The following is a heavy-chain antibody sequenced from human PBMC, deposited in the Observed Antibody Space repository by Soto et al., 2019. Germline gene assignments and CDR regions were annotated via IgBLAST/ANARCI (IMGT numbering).Heavy chain of an antibody. J-gene: IGHJ4*02. CDR3: AREGYCTNGVCSGFDY. Sequence: QVQLVESGGGVVQPGRSLRLSCAASGFTFSSYAMHWVRQAPGKGLEWVAVISYDGSNKYYADSVKGRFTISRDNSKNTLYLQMNSLRADDTAVYYCAREGYCTNGVCSGFDYWGQGTLVTVSS. CDR2: ISYDGSNK. V-gene: IGHV3-30-3*01. CDR1: GFTFSSYA. D-gene: IGHD2-8*01.